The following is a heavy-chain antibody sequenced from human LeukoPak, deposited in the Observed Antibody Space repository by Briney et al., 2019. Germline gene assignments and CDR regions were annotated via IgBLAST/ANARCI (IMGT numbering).Heavy chain of an antibody. V-gene: IGHV3-48*03. CDR1: GFTFSSYE. CDR2: ISSSGSTI. D-gene: IGHD3-22*01. Sequence: GGSLRLSCAASGFTFSSYEMNWVRQAPGKGLEWVSYISSSGSTIYYADSVKGRFTISRDNAKNSLYLQMNSLRAEDTAVYYCARDPSSGYQGYWGQGTLVTVSS. J-gene: IGHJ4*02. CDR3: ARDPSSGYQGY.